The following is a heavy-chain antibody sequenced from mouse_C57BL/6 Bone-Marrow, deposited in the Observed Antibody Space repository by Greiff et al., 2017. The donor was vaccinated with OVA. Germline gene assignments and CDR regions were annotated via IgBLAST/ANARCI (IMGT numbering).Heavy chain of an antibody. J-gene: IGHJ2*01. CDR2: ISSGGDYI. CDR3: TRDGGTGTSYFDY. V-gene: IGHV5-9-1*02. D-gene: IGHD4-1*01. Sequence: DVMLVESGEGLVKPGGSLKLSCAASGFTFSSYAMSWVRQTPEKRLEWVAYISSGGDYIYYADTVKGRFTISRDNARNTLYLQMSSLKSEDTAMYYCTRDGGTGTSYFDYWGQGTTLTVSS. CDR1: GFTFSSYA.